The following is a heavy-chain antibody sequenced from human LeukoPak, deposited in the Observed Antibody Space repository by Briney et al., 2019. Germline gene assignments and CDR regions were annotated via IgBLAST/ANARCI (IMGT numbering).Heavy chain of an antibody. CDR1: GYSISSGYY. Sequence: SETLSLTCTVSGYSISSGYYWGWIRQPPGKGLEWIGSIYHSGSTNYNPSLKSRVTISVDTSKNQFSLKLSSVTAADTAVYYCARVPYYYMDVWGKGTTVTVSS. CDR3: ARVPYYYMDV. V-gene: IGHV4-38-2*02. CDR2: IYHSGST. J-gene: IGHJ6*03.